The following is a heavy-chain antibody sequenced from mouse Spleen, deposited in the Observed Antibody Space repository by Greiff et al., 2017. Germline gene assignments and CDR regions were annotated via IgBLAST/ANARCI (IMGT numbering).Heavy chain of an antibody. CDR3: ARSDYLYWYFDV. V-gene: IGHV1-54*01. CDR2: INPGSGGT. J-gene: IGHJ1*01. Sequence: QVQLKQSGAELVRPGTSVKVSCKASGYAFTNYLIEWVKQRPGQGLEWIGVINPGSGGTNYNEKFKGKATLTADKSSSTAYMQLSSLTSEDSAVYFCARSDYLYWYFDVWGAGTTVTVSS. CDR1: GYAFTNYL. D-gene: IGHD2-4*01.